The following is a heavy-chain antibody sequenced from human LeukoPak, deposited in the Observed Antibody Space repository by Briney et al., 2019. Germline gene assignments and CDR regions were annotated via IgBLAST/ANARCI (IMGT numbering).Heavy chain of an antibody. CDR1: GYTFTNYA. Sequence: ASVKVSCKASGYTFTNYAISWVRQAPGQELEWMGWISAYSGNTNDAQNLQDRVTMTTDTSTGTAYMDLRSLTSDDTAVYYCARHPMVTRHNDDAFDIWGQGTMVIVSS. CDR3: ARHPMVTRHNDDAFDI. CDR2: ISAYSGNT. V-gene: IGHV1-18*01. D-gene: IGHD4/OR15-4a*01. J-gene: IGHJ3*02.